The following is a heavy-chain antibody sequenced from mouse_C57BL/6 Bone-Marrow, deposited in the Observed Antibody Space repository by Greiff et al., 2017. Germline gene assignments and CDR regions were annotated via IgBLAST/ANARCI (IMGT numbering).Heavy chain of an antibody. CDR3: ARRLRAWFAY. D-gene: IGHD1-1*01. CDR1: GYAFSSSW. Sequence: QVTLKVCGPELVKPGASVKISCKASGYAFSSSWMNWVKQRPGKGLEWIGRIYPGDGDTNYNGKFKGKATLTADKSSSTAYMQLSSLTSEDSAVYFCARRLRAWFAYWGQGTLVTVSA. V-gene: IGHV1-82*01. CDR2: IYPGDGDT. J-gene: IGHJ3*01.